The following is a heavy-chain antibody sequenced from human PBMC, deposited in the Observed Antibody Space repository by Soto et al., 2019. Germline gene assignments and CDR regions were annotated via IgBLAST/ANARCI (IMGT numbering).Heavy chain of an antibody. CDR2: MNPNSGNT. CDR3: ASVYCSGGSCYPGAFDI. CDR1: GYTFTSYD. V-gene: IGHV1-8*01. D-gene: IGHD2-15*01. J-gene: IGHJ3*02. Sequence: ASVKVSCKASGYTFTSYDINWVRQATGQGLEWMGWMNPNSGNTGYAQKFQGRVTMTRNTSISTAYMELSSLRSEDTAVYYCASVYCSGGSCYPGAFDIWGQGTLVTV.